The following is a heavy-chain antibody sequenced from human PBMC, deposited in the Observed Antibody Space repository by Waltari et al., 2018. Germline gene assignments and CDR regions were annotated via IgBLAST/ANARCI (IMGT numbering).Heavy chain of an antibody. V-gene: IGHV3-21*01. J-gene: IGHJ4*02. CDR3: AREWGVMIGTAGYYFDY. Sequence: EVQLVGSGGGLVRPGGSRSLSCAALGLPFRGAPMNGVRPAPGKGLEWVSSISGGSSYKYYADSVKGRFTISRDNVKNSLYLQMNSLRAEDTAVYYCAREWGVMIGTAGYYFDYWAQGTLVTVSS. D-gene: IGHD3-22*01. CDR1: GLPFRGAP. CDR2: ISGGSSYK.